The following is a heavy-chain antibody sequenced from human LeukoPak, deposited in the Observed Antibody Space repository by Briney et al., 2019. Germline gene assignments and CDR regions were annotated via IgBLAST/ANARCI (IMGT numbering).Heavy chain of an antibody. D-gene: IGHD3-9*01. J-gene: IGHJ4*02. V-gene: IGHV4-34*01. CDR1: GGSFSGYY. Sequence: PSETLSLTCAVYGGSFSGYYWSWIRQPPGKGLEWIGEINHSGSTNYNPSLKSRVTISVDTSKNQFSLKLSSVTAADTAVYYCARDSSGYYDILTGYYTPGGREDYWGQGTLVTVSS. CDR3: ARDSSGYYDILTGYYTPGGREDY. CDR2: INHSGST.